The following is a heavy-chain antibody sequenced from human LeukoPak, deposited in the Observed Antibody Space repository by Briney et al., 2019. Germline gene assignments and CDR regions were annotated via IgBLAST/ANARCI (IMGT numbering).Heavy chain of an antibody. CDR1: GFTFNSYW. J-gene: IGHJ4*02. CDR3: ATTLNVATAGYF. D-gene: IGHD5-12*01. CDR2: VQQEGSEK. V-gene: IGHV3-7*01. Sequence: PGGSLRLSCAASGFTFNSYWMSWVRQAPGKGLEWVANVQQEGSEKYYVDSVKGRFTISRDNAKNSVYLQMNRLRAEDTAVYYCATTLNVATAGYFWGQGTLVTASS.